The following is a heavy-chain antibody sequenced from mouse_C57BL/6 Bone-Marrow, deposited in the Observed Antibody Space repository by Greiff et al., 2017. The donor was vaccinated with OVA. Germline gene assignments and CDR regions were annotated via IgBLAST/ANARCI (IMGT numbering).Heavy chain of an antibody. V-gene: IGHV1-63*01. D-gene: IGHD1-1*01. CDR2: IYPGGGYT. J-gene: IGHJ3*01. CDR3: ARHHYYGSSPFAY. Sequence: QVQLKESGAELVRPGTSVKMSCKASGYTFTNYWIGWAKQRPGHGLEWIGDIYPGGGYTNYNEKFKGKATLTADKSSSTAYMQFSSLTSEDSAIYYCARHHYYGSSPFAYWGQGTLVTVSA. CDR1: GYTFTNYW.